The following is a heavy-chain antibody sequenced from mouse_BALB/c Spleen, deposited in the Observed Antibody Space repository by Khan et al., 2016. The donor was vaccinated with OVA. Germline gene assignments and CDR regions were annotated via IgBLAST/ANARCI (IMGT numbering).Heavy chain of an antibody. CDR2: ISYSGST. Sequence: EVELVESGPGLVKPSQSLSLTCTVTGYSITSGYGWNWIRQFPGNKLEWMGYISYSGSTNYNPSLKSRISITRDTSKNQFFLQLNSVTTEDTATFYCARTASIKYWGQGTTLTVSS. D-gene: IGHD1-2*01. CDR1: GYSITSGYG. V-gene: IGHV3-2*02. J-gene: IGHJ2*01. CDR3: ARTASIKY.